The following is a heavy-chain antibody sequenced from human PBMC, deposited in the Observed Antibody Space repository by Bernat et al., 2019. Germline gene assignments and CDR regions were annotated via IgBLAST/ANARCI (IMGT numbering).Heavy chain of an antibody. CDR3: TRHPYSGYDHGMDY. Sequence: EVQLVESGGGLVQPGGSLKLSCAASGFTFSGSAMHWVRQASGKGLEWVGRIRSKANSYATAYAASVKGRFTISRDDSKNTAYLQMNSLKTEDTAVYYCTRHPYSGYDHGMDYWGQGTLVTVSS. CDR2: IRSKANSYAT. CDR1: GFTFSGSA. J-gene: IGHJ4*02. D-gene: IGHD5-12*01. V-gene: IGHV3-73*02.